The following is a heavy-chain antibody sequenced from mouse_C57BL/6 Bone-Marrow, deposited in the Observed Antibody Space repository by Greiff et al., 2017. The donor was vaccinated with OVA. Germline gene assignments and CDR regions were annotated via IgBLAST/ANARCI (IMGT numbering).Heavy chain of an antibody. CDR1: GYTFTSYW. D-gene: IGHD2-3*01. V-gene: IGHV1-61*01. CDR3: ARGMGYYAMDY. CDR2: IYPSDSET. Sequence: QVQLQQPGAELVRPGSSVKLSCKASGYTFTSYWMDWVKQRPGQGLEWIGNIYPSDSETHYNQKFKDKATLTVDKSSSTAYMQLSSLTSEDSAVYYCARGMGYYAMDYWGQGTSVTVSS. J-gene: IGHJ4*01.